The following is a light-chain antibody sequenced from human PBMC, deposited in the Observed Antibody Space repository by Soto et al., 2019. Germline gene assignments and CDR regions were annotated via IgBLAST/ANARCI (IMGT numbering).Light chain of an antibody. V-gene: IGKV3-20*01. CDR3: HQSGSSPLT. J-gene: IGKJ3*01. Sequence: EIVLTQSPGTLSLSPGERATLYCRASQSVRNNYLAWYQQKPGQAPRLLIHGVSSRATGIPDRFSGSGSGTDFTLTISRLEPEDFAVYYCHQSGSSPLTFGPGTKVDFK. CDR1: QSVRNNY. CDR2: GVS.